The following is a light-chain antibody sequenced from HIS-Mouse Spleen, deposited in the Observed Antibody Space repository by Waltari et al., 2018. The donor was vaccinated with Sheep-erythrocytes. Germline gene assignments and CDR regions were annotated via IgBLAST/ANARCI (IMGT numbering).Light chain of an antibody. Sequence: AIRMTQSPSSFSASTVDRVTITCRASQGISSYLACYQQKPGKAPKLLIYAASTLQSGVPSRFSGSGSGTDFTLTISCLQSEDFATYYCQQYYSYPPTFGQGTKVEIK. CDR1: QGISSY. CDR3: QQYYSYPPT. J-gene: IGKJ1*01. CDR2: AAS. V-gene: IGKV1-8*01.